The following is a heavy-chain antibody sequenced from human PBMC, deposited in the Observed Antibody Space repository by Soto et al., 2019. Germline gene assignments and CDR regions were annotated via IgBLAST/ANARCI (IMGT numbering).Heavy chain of an antibody. V-gene: IGHV3-11*05. Sequence: QVQLVESGGGLVKPGGSLRLSCVASGFSFSDYYMTWIRQAPGKGLEWISSISSGSDYTNYADSVKGRFTISRDNAKNSLYLQMNSRRAEDTAVSYCARDLPGLDDQWGQGTLLTVSS. J-gene: IGHJ4*02. CDR1: GFSFSDYY. CDR2: ISSGSDYT. CDR3: ARDLPGLDDQ.